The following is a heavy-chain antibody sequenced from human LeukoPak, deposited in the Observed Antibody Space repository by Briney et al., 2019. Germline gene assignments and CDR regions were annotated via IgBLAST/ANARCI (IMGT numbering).Heavy chain of an antibody. CDR1: GFTFSSYS. CDR3: ASLEGALPAAHYYYYMDV. J-gene: IGHJ6*03. D-gene: IGHD2-2*01. V-gene: IGHV3-21*01. CDR2: ISSSSSYI. Sequence: PGGSLRLSCAASGFTFSSYSMNWVRQAPGKGLEWVSSISSSSSYIYYADSVKGRFTISRDNAKNSLYLQMNSLRAEDTAVYYCASLEGALPAAHYYYYMDVWGKGTTVTVSS.